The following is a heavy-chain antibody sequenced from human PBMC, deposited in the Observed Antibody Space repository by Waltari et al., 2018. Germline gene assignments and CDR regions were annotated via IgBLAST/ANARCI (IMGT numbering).Heavy chain of an antibody. CDR1: GFSLSTSGVG. J-gene: IGHJ4*02. CDR2: IYWNDDR. CDR3: AHSWDYYDSSGYGPCYFDY. Sequence: QITLKESGPTLVKPTQTLTLTCTFSGFSLSTSGVGVGWIRQPPGKALEWLALIYWNDDRRYSPYLKSRLTITKDTSKNQVVLTMTNMDPVDTATYYCAHSWDYYDSSGYGPCYFDYWGQGTLVTVSS. V-gene: IGHV2-5*01. D-gene: IGHD3-22*01.